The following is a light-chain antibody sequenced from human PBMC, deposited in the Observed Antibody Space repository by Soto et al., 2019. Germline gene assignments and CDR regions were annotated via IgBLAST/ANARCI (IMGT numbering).Light chain of an antibody. Sequence: EIVLTQSPGTLSLSPGERATLSCRASQSINNYLAWYQQKPGQAPRLLIYGAFTRATGIPARFSGTGSGTEFTLTISSLQSEDFALYYCQQYNDWPLTFGQGTKVDIK. V-gene: IGKV3-15*01. CDR1: QSINNY. CDR3: QQYNDWPLT. CDR2: GAF. J-gene: IGKJ1*01.